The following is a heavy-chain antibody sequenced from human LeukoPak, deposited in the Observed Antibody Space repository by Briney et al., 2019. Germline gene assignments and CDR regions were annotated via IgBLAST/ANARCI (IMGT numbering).Heavy chain of an antibody. CDR2: INAGNGNT. CDR3: ARPMEDTQQLTNDAFDI. V-gene: IGHV1-3*01. J-gene: IGHJ3*02. CDR1: GYTFTSYA. D-gene: IGHD6-13*01. Sequence: ASVKVSCKASGYTFTSYAMHWVRQAPGQRLEWMGWINAGNGNTKYSQKFQGRVTITRDTSASTAYMELSSLRSEDTAVYSCARPMEDTQQLTNDAFDIWGQGTMVTVSS.